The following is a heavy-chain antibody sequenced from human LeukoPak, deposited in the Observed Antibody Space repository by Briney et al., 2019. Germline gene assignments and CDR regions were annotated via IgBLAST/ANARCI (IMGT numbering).Heavy chain of an antibody. J-gene: IGHJ4*02. CDR1: GFTFSSYW. CDR2: ISSDGRST. V-gene: IGHV3-74*01. D-gene: IGHD2-2*01. CDR3: AKGVVPAAPFDY. Sequence: PGGSLRLSCAASGFTFSSYWIHWVRQAPGKGLVWVSRISSDGRSTDYADSVRGRFTITRDNAKNTLYLQMNSLRAEDTAVYYCAKGVVPAAPFDYWGQGTLVTVSS.